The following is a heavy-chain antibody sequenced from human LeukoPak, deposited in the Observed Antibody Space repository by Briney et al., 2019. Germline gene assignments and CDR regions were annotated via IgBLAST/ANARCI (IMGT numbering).Heavy chain of an antibody. CDR2: MNPNSGNT. CDR3: AGTTVTTHDAFDI. D-gene: IGHD4-17*01. CDR1: GYTFTSYD. Sequence: GASVKVSCKASGYTFTSYDINWVRQATGQGLEWMGWMNPNSGNTGYAQKFQGRVTMTRNTSISTAYMELSSLRSEDPAVYYCAGTTVTTHDAFDIWGQGTMVTVSS. J-gene: IGHJ3*02. V-gene: IGHV1-8*01.